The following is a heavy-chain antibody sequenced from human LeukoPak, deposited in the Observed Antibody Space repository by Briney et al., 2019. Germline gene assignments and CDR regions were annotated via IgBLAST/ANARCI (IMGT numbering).Heavy chain of an antibody. CDR2: MNPNSGNT. J-gene: IGHJ6*03. D-gene: IGHD3-3*01. V-gene: IGHV1-8*01. Sequence: ASVKDSCKASGYTFPRYDINWVRQATGQGLEWMGWMNPNSGNTGYVQTFQGRVTMTRSTSISTAYMELSSLRSEDTAVYYCARVKYDFWSGYYSEADYYYYMDVWGKGATVTVSS. CDR1: GYTFPRYD. CDR3: ARVKYDFWSGYYSEADYYYYMDV.